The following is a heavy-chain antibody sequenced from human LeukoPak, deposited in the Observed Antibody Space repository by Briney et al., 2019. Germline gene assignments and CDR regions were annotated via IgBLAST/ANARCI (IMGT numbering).Heavy chain of an antibody. CDR3: ARAPRRYSYGYFDY. D-gene: IGHD5-18*01. CDR2: IYYSGST. CDR1: GGSISSYY. J-gene: IGHJ4*02. Sequence: SETLSLTCTVSGGSISSYYWSWIRQPPEKGLEWIGYIYYSGSTNYNPSLKSRVTISVDTSKNQFSLKLSSVTAADTAVYYCARAPRRYSYGYFDYWGQGTLVTVSS. V-gene: IGHV4-59*01.